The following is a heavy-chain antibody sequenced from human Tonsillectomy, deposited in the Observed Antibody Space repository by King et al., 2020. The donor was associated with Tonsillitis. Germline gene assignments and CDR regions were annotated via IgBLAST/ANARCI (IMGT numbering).Heavy chain of an antibody. J-gene: IGHJ3*02. Sequence: QLQESGPGLVKPSQTLSLTCKVSGGPISSGGYYWRWIRQHPGKGLEWIGYIYYSGSTYYNPSLKSRVTISVDTSKNHFSLKLSSVTAADTAVYYCARGLFSSTSADAFDIWGQGTLVAVSS. CDR2: IYYSGST. V-gene: IGHV4-31*03. CDR1: GGPISSGGYY. D-gene: IGHD2-2*01. CDR3: ARGLFSSTSADAFDI.